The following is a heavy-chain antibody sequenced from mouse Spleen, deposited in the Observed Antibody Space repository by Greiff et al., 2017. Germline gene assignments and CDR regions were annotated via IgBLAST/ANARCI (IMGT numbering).Heavy chain of an antibody. CDR1: GYTFTSYG. Sequence: QVQLKESGAELARPGASVKLSCKASGYTFTSYGIRWVKQRTGQGLEWIGEIYPRSGNTYYNEKFKGKATLTADKSSSTAYMELRSLTSEDSAVYFCARWYYDGSRYWYFDVWGAGTTVTVSS. CDR2: IYPRSGNT. CDR3: ARWYYDGSRYWYFDV. D-gene: IGHD1-1*01. J-gene: IGHJ1*01. V-gene: IGHV1-81*01.